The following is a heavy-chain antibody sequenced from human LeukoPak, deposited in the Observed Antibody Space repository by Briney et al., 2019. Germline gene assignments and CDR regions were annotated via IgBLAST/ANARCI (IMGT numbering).Heavy chain of an antibody. CDR3: ASNKVGATLADY. CDR1: GGSISSSSYY. Sequence: SETLSLTCTVSGGSISSSSYYWGWIRQPPGKGLEWIGSIYYSGSTYYDPSLKSRVTISVDTSKNQFSLKLSSVTAADTAVYYCASNKVGATLADYWGQGTLVTVSS. V-gene: IGHV4-39*07. J-gene: IGHJ4*02. D-gene: IGHD1-26*01. CDR2: IYYSGST.